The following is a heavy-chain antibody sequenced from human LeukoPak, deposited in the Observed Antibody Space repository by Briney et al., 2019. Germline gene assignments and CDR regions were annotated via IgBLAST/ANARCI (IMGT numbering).Heavy chain of an antibody. CDR3: ASGGEFRGSAFDI. Sequence: ASVKVSCKASTYIFNKYYIHWVRQAPGRGLEWMGIVNPTSGRTSYAQNFQARVTMTRDMSTNTMYMDLSSLKSEDTAVYYCASGGEFRGSAFDIWGQGTTVIVSS. J-gene: IGHJ3*02. D-gene: IGHD3-10*01. CDR1: TYIFNKYY. V-gene: IGHV1-46*02. CDR2: VNPTSGRT.